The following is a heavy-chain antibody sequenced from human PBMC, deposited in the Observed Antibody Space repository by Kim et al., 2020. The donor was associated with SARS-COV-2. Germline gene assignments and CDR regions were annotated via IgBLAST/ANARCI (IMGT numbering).Heavy chain of an antibody. Sequence: DSVKGRFTSSRDNSKNTLYLQMNSLRAEDMAIYYCAKGSPYSSGWYYFDYWGQGTLVTVSS. J-gene: IGHJ4*02. D-gene: IGHD6-19*01. V-gene: IGHV3-23*01. CDR3: AKGSPYSSGWYYFDY.